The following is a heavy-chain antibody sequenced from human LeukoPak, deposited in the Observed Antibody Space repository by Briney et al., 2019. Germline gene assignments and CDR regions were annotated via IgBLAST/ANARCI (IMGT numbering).Heavy chain of an antibody. V-gene: IGHV3-33*01. D-gene: IGHD4-23*01. CDR3: ARDGGGYYFDY. CDR1: GFTFSSYG. CDR2: IWYDGSNK. J-gene: IGHJ4*02. Sequence: GGSLRLSCAASGFTFSSYGMHWVRQAPGKGLEWVAVIWYDGSNKYYADSVKGRFIISRDNSKNTLYLQMNSLRAEDTAVYYCARDGGGYYFDYWGQGTLVTVSS.